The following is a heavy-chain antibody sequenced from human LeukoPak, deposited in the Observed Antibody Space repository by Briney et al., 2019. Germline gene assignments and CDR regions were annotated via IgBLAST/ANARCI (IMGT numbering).Heavy chain of an antibody. D-gene: IGHD3-22*01. Sequence: SGGSLRPSCAASGFTFSSYGMHWVRQAPGKGLEWVAVISYDGSNKYYADSVKGRFTISRDNSKNTLYLQMNSLRAEDTAVYYCAKPRGTYYYDSSGYFDYWGQGTLVTVSS. V-gene: IGHV3-30*18. CDR1: GFTFSSYG. J-gene: IGHJ4*02. CDR3: AKPRGTYYYDSSGYFDY. CDR2: ISYDGSNK.